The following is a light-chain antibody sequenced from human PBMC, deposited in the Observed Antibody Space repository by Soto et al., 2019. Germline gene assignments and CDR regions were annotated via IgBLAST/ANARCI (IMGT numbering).Light chain of an antibody. Sequence: DIVMTQSPLSLPVTPGEPVSISSRSSQSLLHSNGYNYLDWYLQKPGQSPQLXIYLGSNRESGVPDRFSGSGSGTDCTLKISRVEAEDVGVYCCMQHTHWPWTFGQGTKVDIK. V-gene: IGKV2-28*01. CDR2: LGS. J-gene: IGKJ1*01. CDR1: QSLLHSNGYNY. CDR3: MQHTHWPWT.